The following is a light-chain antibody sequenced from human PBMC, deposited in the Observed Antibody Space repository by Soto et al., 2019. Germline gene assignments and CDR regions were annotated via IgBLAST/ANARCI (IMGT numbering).Light chain of an antibody. Sequence: EIVLTRYPGTLSLSPGERSTLPCIASQSVKSSYLAWYQHKPGQAPRLLIYGTSSRATGIPDRFSGSGSGTDFTLTISRLEPEDFAVYYCQQYGSSITFGQGTRLEI. CDR1: QSVKSSY. V-gene: IGKV3-20*01. CDR3: QQYGSSIT. CDR2: GTS. J-gene: IGKJ5*01.